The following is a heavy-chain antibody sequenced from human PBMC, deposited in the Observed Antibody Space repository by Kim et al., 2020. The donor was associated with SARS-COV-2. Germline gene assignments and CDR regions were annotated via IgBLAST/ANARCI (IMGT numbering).Heavy chain of an antibody. CDR3: ARDTPGQKAYDI. J-gene: IGHJ3*02. Sequence: DYAGSMKSRITINADTSKNPFSLQLNSVSPEDTAVYYCARDTPGQKAYDIWGQGTMVTVSS. V-gene: IGHV6-1*01.